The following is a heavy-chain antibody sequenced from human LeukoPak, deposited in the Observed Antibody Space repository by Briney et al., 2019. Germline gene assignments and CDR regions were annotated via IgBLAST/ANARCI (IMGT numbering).Heavy chain of an antibody. CDR3: ARDQGIQLWIN. J-gene: IGHJ4*02. CDR2: INHSGST. CDR1: GGSFSGYY. Sequence: SETLSLTCAVYGGSFSGYYWSWIRQPPGKGLEWIGEINHSGSTNYNPSLKSRVTISVDTSKNQFSLKLSSVTAADTAVYYCARDQGIQLWINWGQGTLVTVSS. V-gene: IGHV4-34*01. D-gene: IGHD5-18*01.